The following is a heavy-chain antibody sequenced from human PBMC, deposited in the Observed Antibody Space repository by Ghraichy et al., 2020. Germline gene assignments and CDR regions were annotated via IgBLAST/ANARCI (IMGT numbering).Heavy chain of an antibody. V-gene: IGHV3-21*06. CDR2: ISTTGGNI. J-gene: IGHJ6*02. Sequence: GETLNISCAASEFMFHTYTMNWVRQAPGKGLEWVSVISTTGGNIYYADSEKGRFTISRDNAKNSLYLQMDSLRAEDTAVYYCARVPGYYDYYGMDVWGRGTTVTVSS. CDR1: EFMFHTYT. CDR3: ARVPGYYDYYGMDV. D-gene: IGHD4/OR15-4a*01.